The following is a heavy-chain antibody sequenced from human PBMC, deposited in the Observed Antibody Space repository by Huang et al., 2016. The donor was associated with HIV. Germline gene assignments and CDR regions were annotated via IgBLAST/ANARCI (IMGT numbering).Heavy chain of an antibody. CDR2: FDPGDCET. CDR1: GYTLTELS. Sequence: QVQLVQSGAEVKKPGASVKVSCKVSGYTLTELSMHWVRQAPGKGREWMGGFDPGDCETIYTQKFQGRVTMTEDTSTDTAYMELSSLSSEDTAVYYCATVYRRFRNHDSGDYYFDYWDQGTLVTVSS. D-gene: IGHD3-22*01. J-gene: IGHJ4*02. V-gene: IGHV1-24*01. CDR3: ATVYRRFRNHDSGDYYFDY.